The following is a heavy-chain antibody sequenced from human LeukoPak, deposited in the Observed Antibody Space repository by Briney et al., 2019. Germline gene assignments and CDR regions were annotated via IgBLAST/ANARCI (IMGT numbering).Heavy chain of an antibody. CDR3: ARGSGVAVGMDV. V-gene: IGHV4-4*07. D-gene: IGHD6-19*01. Sequence: PSETLSLTCIVSGGSIGNYYWSWHRQPAGKGLEWIGRFFTGGSSYYNPSLASRVTISVDTSKNQFSLRLTSVTAADTAVYYCARGSGVAVGMDVWGQGTTVTVSS. J-gene: IGHJ6*02. CDR1: GGSIGNYY. CDR2: FFTGGSS.